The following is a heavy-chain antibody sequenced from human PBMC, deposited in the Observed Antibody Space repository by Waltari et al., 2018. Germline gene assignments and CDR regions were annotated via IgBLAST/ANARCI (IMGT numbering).Heavy chain of an antibody. Sequence: EVQLVESGGGLVQPGGSLRLSCAASGFTFSSYSMNWVRQAPGKGLEWVSSISSSSSYIYYADSVKGRFTISRDNAKNSLYLQMNSLRAEDTAVYYCARVSVRGVEFDNWGQGTLVTVSS. CDR3: ARVSVRGVEFDN. CDR1: GFTFSSYS. V-gene: IGHV3-21*01. J-gene: IGHJ4*02. CDR2: ISSSSSYI. D-gene: IGHD1-1*01.